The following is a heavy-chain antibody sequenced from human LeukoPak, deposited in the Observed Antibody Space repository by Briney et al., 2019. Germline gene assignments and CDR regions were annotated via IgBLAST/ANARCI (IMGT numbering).Heavy chain of an antibody. D-gene: IGHD5-18*01. CDR3: AKGSVSVRGAMGY. CDR1: GFTFSSYG. V-gene: IGHV3-30*18. CDR2: ISYDGSNK. J-gene: IGHJ4*02. Sequence: GGSLRLSCAASGFTFSSYGMHWVRQAPGKGLEWVAVISYDGSNKYYADSVKGRFTISRDNSKNTLYLQMNSLRAEDTAVYYCAKGSVSVRGAMGYWGQGTLVTVSS.